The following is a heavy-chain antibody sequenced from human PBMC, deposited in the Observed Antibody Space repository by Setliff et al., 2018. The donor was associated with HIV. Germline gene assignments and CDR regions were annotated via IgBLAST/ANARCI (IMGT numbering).Heavy chain of an antibody. J-gene: IGHJ6*02. CDR2: IRWNGGTT. CDR3: ARNPQGSYWVTRYGMDV. Sequence: GGSLRLSCAGSGFTFKDYGMSWVRQAPGKGLEWVSGIRWNGGTTGYADSVKGRLTISRDNAKNSLYLQMNSLRVEDTAMYYCARNPQGSYWVTRYGMDVWGRGTTVTVSS. D-gene: IGHD3-10*01. CDR1: GFTFKDYG. V-gene: IGHV3-20*04.